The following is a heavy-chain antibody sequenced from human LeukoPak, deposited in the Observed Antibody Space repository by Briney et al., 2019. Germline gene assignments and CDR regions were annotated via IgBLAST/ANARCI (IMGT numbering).Heavy chain of an antibody. CDR3: ARSITIFGVVKH. J-gene: IGHJ1*01. V-gene: IGHV3-48*01. Sequence: GGSLRLSCAASGFTLSSYTMNWVRQAPGKGLEWVSYSSWSSSTIYYADSVKGRFTISRDNAKNSLYLQMNSLRAEDTAVYYCARSITIFGVVKHWGQGTLVTVSS. CDR2: SSWSSSTI. CDR1: GFTLSSYT. D-gene: IGHD3-3*01.